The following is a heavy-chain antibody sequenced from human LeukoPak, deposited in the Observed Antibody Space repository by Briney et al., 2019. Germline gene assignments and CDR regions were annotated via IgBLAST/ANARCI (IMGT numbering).Heavy chain of an antibody. V-gene: IGHV1-69*01. CDR2: IIPIFGTA. CDR3: ARGGSGSYYIFPLYYFDY. D-gene: IGHD3-10*01. J-gene: IGHJ4*02. CDR1: GGTFSSYA. Sequence: SVKVSCKASGGTFSSYAISWVRQAPGQGLEWMGGIIPIFGTANYAQKFQGRVTITADESTSTAYMELGSLRSEDTAGYSCARGGSGSYYIFPLYYFDYWGQGTLVTVSS.